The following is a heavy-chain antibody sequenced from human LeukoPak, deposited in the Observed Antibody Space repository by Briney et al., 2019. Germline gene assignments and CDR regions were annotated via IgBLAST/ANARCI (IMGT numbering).Heavy chain of an antibody. D-gene: IGHD4-17*01. CDR3: ARGPDYGDSHYYYYMDV. J-gene: IGHJ6*03. V-gene: IGHV4-39*07. CDR2: IYYSGST. Sequence: SETLSLTCTVSGGSISSSSYYWGWIRQPPGKGLEWIGSIYYSGSTYYNPSLKSRVTISVDTSKNQFSLKLSSVTAADTAVYYCARGPDYGDSHYYYYMDVWGKGTTVTISS. CDR1: GGSISSSSYY.